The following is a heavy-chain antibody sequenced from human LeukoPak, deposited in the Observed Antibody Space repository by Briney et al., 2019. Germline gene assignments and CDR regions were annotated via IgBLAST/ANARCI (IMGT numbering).Heavy chain of an antibody. CDR1: GFTFSSYS. D-gene: IGHD6-6*01. CDR2: ISSSSSYI. Sequence: AGGSLRPSCAASGFTFSSYSMNWVRQAPGKGLEWVSSISSSSSYIYYADSVKGRFTISRDNAKNSLYLQMNSLRAEDTAVYYCARGAQQLGFDYWGQGTLVTVSS. V-gene: IGHV3-21*01. J-gene: IGHJ4*02. CDR3: ARGAQQLGFDY.